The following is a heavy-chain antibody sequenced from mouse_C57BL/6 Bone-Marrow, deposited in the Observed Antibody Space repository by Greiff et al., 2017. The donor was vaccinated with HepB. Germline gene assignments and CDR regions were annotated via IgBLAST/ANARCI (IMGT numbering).Heavy chain of an antibody. J-gene: IGHJ2*01. CDR3: ARDSYGSNLDY. CDR1: GFTFSDYY. D-gene: IGHD1-1*01. Sequence: EVKLMESEGGLVQPGSSMKLSCTASGFTFSDYYMAWVRQVPEKGLEWVANINYDGSSTYYLDSLKSRFIISRDNAKNILYLQMSSLKSEDTATYYCARDSYGSNLDYWGQGTTLTVSS. V-gene: IGHV5-16*01. CDR2: INYDGSST.